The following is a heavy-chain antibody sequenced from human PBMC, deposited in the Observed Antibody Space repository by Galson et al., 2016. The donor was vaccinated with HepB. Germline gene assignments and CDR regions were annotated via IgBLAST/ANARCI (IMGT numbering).Heavy chain of an antibody. D-gene: IGHD4-11*01. Sequence: VKVSCKASGYTFTSYGIGWVRQIPGQGLEWMAWISAYNGNTKYAQKYEGRVTLTTDTPTTTAYMEMRSLRSDDTAVYFCARTATGGYWIWGQGTMVTVSS. CDR2: ISAYNGNT. V-gene: IGHV1-18*01. CDR1: GYTFTSYG. CDR3: ARTATGGYWI. J-gene: IGHJ3*02.